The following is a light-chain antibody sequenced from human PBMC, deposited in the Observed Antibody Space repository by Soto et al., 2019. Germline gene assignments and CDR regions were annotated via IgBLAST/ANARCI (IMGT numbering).Light chain of an antibody. J-gene: IGLJ2*01. Sequence: ALTQPASVSGSPGQSITISCTGTSSDVGGYSYVSWYQQHPGKAPKLMIYDVSNRPSGVSNRFSGSKSGNTASLTISGLQAEDEADYYCSSYTSSSTLVFGGGTKLTVL. CDR1: SSDVGGYSY. V-gene: IGLV2-14*01. CDR3: SSYTSSSTLV. CDR2: DVS.